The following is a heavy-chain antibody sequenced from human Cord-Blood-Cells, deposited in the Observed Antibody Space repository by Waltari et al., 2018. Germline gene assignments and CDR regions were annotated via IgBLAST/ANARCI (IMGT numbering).Heavy chain of an antibody. CDR3: ARLAAGYSGYDFDY. J-gene: IGHJ4*02. CDR2: IYYSGST. V-gene: IGHV4-59*01. Sequence: QVQLQESGPGLVKPSETLSLTCTVSGGSISSYSWSWIRQPPGKGLEWIGYIYYSGSTNYNPSLKSRVTISVDTSKNQFSLKLSSVTAADTAVYYCARLAAGYSGYDFDYWGQGTLVTVSS. CDR1: GGSISSYS. D-gene: IGHD5-12*01.